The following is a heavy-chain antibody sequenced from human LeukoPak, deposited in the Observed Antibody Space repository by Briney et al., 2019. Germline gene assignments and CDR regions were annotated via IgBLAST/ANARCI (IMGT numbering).Heavy chain of an antibody. Sequence: PGGSLRLSCAASGFTFSSYAMHWVRQAPGEGLEWVAVISYDGSNKYYADSVKGRFTISRDNSKNTLYLQMNSLRAEDTAVYYCARGIREGEMATITSPFDYWGQGTLVTVSS. CDR3: ARGIREGEMATITSPFDY. CDR1: GFTFSSYA. J-gene: IGHJ4*02. D-gene: IGHD5-24*01. V-gene: IGHV3-30*04. CDR2: ISYDGSNK.